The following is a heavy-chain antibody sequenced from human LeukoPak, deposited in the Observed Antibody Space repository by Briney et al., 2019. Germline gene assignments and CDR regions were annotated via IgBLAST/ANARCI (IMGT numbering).Heavy chain of an antibody. Sequence: GGSLRLSCAASGFTFKSHAMSWVRQAPGKGLEWVSATSGSGGSRFYADSVKGRVTISRDNSKNTLYLHMNSLRAADTAVYYCAKSPSYDSSGHAGFDIWGQGTRVTVSS. V-gene: IGHV3-23*01. D-gene: IGHD3-22*01. CDR1: GFTFKSHA. J-gene: IGHJ3*02. CDR2: TSGSGGSR. CDR3: AKSPSYDSSGHAGFDI.